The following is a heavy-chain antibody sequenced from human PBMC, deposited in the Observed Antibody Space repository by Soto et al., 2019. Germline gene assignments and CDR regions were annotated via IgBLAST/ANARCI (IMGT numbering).Heavy chain of an antibody. Sequence: QVQLQQWGAGLLKPSETLSLTCAVYGGSFSGYYWSWIRQPPGKGLEWIGEINHSGSTNYNPSLKSRVTISVETSKNQFSLKLSSVTAADTAVYYCARASLVTNTYYYGSGSPYGMDVWGQGTTVTVSS. CDR3: ARASLVTNTYYYGSGSPYGMDV. V-gene: IGHV4-34*01. CDR2: INHSGST. J-gene: IGHJ6*02. D-gene: IGHD3-10*01. CDR1: GGSFSGYY.